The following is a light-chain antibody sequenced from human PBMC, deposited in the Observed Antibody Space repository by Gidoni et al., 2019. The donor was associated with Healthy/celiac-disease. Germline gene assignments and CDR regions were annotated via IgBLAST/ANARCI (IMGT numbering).Light chain of an antibody. CDR1: NIGSKN. CDR2: RDS. V-gene: IGLV3-9*01. CDR3: QMCYSSTVV. J-gene: IGLJ2*01. Sequence: SSALTQPLSVSAAMGQTARLTCGGNNIGSKNVHWYLQKPGQAPVLVIYRDSNRPSGISGRFSGSNSGNTATLTVREAQAVDEADYYCQMCYSSTVVFGGWTKLTVL.